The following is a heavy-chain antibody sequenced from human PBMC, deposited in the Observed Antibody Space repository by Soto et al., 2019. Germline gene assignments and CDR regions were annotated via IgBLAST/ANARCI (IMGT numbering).Heavy chain of an antibody. CDR1: GGIFSTYG. V-gene: IGHV1-69*06. CDR2: IIPIFGTA. J-gene: IGHJ6*02. Sequence: GASVKVSCKASGGIFSTYGITWVRQAPGQGLEWMGGIIPIFGTANYAQKFQGRVTIIADKSTTTAYMELSSLRSEDTAVYYCARDKGLCGGCDGMDVWGQGTTVTVSS. CDR3: ARDKGLCGGCDGMDV. D-gene: IGHD2-21*01.